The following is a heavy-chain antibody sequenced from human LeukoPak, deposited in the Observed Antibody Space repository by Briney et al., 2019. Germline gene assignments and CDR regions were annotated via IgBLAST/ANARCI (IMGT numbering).Heavy chain of an antibody. CDR1: EYTFTNYY. CDR2: INPSGGST. V-gene: IGHV1-46*01. CDR3: ARGAPSRLPAAFNWFDP. D-gene: IGHD2-2*01. Sequence: ASVKVSCKASEYTFTNYYMHWVRQAPGQGLEWMGIINPSGGSTSHAQKFQGRVTITAQESTSTAYMELSSLRSEDTAVYYCARGAPSRLPAAFNWFDPWGQGTLVTVSS. J-gene: IGHJ5*02.